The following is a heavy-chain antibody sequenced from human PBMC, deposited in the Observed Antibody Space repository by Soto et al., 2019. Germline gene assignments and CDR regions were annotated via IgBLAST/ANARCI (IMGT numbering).Heavy chain of an antibody. CDR2: IYSGGNT. V-gene: IGHV3-66*01. CDR1: GFTVSSNY. J-gene: IGHJ4*02. D-gene: IGHD2-15*01. CDR3: ARSDGGLYCSGGSCYSD. Sequence: EVPLVESGGGLVQPGGSLRLSCAASGFTVSSNYMTWVRQAPGKGLEWVSIIYSGGNTYYADSVKGRFTISRDNSKNTLYLQMNSLRAEDTAVYYCARSDGGLYCSGGSCYSDWGQGTLVTVSS.